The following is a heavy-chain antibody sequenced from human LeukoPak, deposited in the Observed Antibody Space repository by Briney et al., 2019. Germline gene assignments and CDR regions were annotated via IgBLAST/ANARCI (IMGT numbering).Heavy chain of an antibody. D-gene: IGHD3-3*01. CDR2: ISSSSSYI. CDR1: GFTFSDYY. CDR3: ARDYLEFGVVIMDAFDI. Sequence: GGSLRLSCAASGFTFSDYYMSWIRQAPGKGLEWVSSISSSSSYIYYADSVKGRFTISRDNAKNSLYLQMNSLRAEDTAVYYCARDYLEFGVVIMDAFDIWGQGTMVTVSS. V-gene: IGHV3-11*06. J-gene: IGHJ3*02.